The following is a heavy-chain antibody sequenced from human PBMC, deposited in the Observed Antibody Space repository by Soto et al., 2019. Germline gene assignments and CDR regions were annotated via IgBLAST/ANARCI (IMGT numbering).Heavy chain of an antibody. Sequence: SETLSLTCAVYGGSFSGYYWSWIRQPPGKGLEWIGEINHSGSTNYNPSLKSRVTISVDTSKNQFSLKLSSVAAADTAVYYCARDSGPTDREEPFDIWGKGTRATVS. CDR2: INHSGST. CDR1: GGSFSGYY. D-gene: IGHD1-26*01. V-gene: IGHV4-34*01. J-gene: IGHJ3*02. CDR3: ARDSGPTDREEPFDI.